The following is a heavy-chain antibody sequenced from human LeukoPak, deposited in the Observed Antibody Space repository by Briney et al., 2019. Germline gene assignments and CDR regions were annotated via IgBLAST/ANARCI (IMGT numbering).Heavy chain of an antibody. CDR1: GGSISSYY. Sequence: SETLSLTCTVSGGSISSYYWSWIRQPPGKGLEWIGYIYYSGSTNYNPSLKSRVTISVDTSKNQFSLKLSSVTAADTAVYYCARLYCSSTSCYESAFDIWGQGTMVTVSS. J-gene: IGHJ3*02. V-gene: IGHV4-59*01. CDR2: IYYSGST. D-gene: IGHD2-2*01. CDR3: ARLYCSSTSCYESAFDI.